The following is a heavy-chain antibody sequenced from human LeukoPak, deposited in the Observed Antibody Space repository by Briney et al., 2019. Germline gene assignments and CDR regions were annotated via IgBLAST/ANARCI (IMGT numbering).Heavy chain of an antibody. Sequence: ASVKVSCMASGYTFIRYSIHWVRQAPGQGLEWMGILNPGGGSATYAQRFQGRVTMTRDTSASTVYMELSGLKSEDTAVYYCARDMVPASVNYFDYWGQGTLITVSS. D-gene: IGHD3-10*01. CDR3: ARDMVPASVNYFDY. J-gene: IGHJ4*02. V-gene: IGHV1-46*01. CDR2: LNPGGGSA. CDR1: GYTFIRYS.